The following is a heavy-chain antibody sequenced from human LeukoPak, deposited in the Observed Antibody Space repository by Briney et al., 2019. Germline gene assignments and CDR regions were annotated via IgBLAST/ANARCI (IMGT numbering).Heavy chain of an antibody. J-gene: IGHJ4*02. CDR2: ISAYNGNT. V-gene: IGHV1-18*01. Sequence: ASVKVSCKASGYAFTSYGISWVRQAPGQGLEWMGWISAYNGNTNYAQKFQGRVTMTEDTFIDTAYMELSSLRSEDTAVYYCATDPRPRRYGPCLDYWGQGTLVTVSS. D-gene: IGHD5-18*01. CDR3: ATDPRPRRYGPCLDY. CDR1: GYAFTSYG.